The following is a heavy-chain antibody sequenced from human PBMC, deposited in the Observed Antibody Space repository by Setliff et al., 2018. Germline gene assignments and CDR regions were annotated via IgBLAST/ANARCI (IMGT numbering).Heavy chain of an antibody. V-gene: IGHV3-48*03. CDR2: ISSSGSTI. CDR1: GFTFSSYE. D-gene: IGHD3-9*01. Sequence: GGSLRLSCAASGFTFSSYEMNWVRQAPGKGLEWVSYISSSGSTIFYADSVKGRFTISRDNAKKSLYLQMNSLRAEDTAVYYCACPDILTGLSDYWGQGTLVTVAS. CDR3: ACPDILTGLSDY. J-gene: IGHJ4*02.